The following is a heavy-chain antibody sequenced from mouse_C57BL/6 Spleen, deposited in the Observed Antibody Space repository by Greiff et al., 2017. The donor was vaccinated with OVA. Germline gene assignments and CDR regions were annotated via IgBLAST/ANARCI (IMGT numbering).Heavy chain of an antibody. D-gene: IGHD2-3*01. CDR1: GFTFSSYA. CDR2: ISSGGDYS. CDR3: TRDDGYPLAY. J-gene: IGHJ3*01. V-gene: IGHV5-9-1*02. Sequence: EVKLMESGEGLVKPGGSLKLSCAASGFTFSSYAMSWVRQTPEKRLEWVAYISSGGDYSYYADTVKGRFTISRDNARNTLYLQMSSLKSEDTAMYYCTRDDGYPLAYWGQGTPVTVSA.